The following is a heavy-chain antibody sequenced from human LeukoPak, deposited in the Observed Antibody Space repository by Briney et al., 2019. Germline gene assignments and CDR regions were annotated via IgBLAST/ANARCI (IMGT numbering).Heavy chain of an antibody. CDR3: AKGRGSTNPAWYYFMDV. D-gene: IGHD2-8*01. CDR2: INPNSGGT. V-gene: IGHV1-2*02. Sequence: ASVKVSCKASGYTFTGYYMHWVRQAPGQGLEWMGWINPNSGGTNYAQKFQGRVTMTRDTSISTAYMELSRLRAEDTAVYYCAKGRGSTNPAWYYFMDVWGKGTTVTVSS. J-gene: IGHJ6*03. CDR1: GYTFTGYY.